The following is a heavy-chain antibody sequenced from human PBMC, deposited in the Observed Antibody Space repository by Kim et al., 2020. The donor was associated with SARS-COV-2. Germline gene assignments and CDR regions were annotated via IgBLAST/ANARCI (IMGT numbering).Heavy chain of an antibody. Sequence: GALRLSCAASGFTFTTYAIHWVRLPPGKGLEWVSVIGGDATTTYYADSVKGRFTISRDNSKNTVYLQMNSLRAEDTALYYCAKAAASVTRHFDLWGRGT. V-gene: IGHV3-23*01. CDR1: GFTFTTYA. CDR2: IGGDATTT. J-gene: IGHJ2*01. D-gene: IGHD2-15*01. CDR3: AKAAASVTRHFDL.